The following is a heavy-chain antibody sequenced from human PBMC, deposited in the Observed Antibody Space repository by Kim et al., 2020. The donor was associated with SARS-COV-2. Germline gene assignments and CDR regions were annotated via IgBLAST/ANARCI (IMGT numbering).Heavy chain of an antibody. CDR3: AREVYSSSWPNFDY. V-gene: IGHV3-30*01. Sequence: ADSVKSRFTISRDNSKNTRYLQMNSLRAEDTAVYYCAREVYSSSWPNFDYWGQGTLVTVSS. J-gene: IGHJ4*02. D-gene: IGHD6-13*01.